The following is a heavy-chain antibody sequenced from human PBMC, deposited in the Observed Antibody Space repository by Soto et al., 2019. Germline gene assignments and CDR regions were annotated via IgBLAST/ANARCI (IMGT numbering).Heavy chain of an antibody. V-gene: IGHV3-23*01. CDR1: GFTFSSYA. J-gene: IGHJ4*02. D-gene: IGHD6-6*01. Sequence: EVQLLESGGGLVQPGGSLRLSCAASGFTFSSYAMSWVRQAPGKGLEWVSAISGSGGSTYYADSVKGRFTITRDNSKNTLYLQKNSLGAENTAVYYCAKDQVAARPIFNYWRQGTLVTVST. CDR2: ISGSGGST. CDR3: AKDQVAARPIFNY.